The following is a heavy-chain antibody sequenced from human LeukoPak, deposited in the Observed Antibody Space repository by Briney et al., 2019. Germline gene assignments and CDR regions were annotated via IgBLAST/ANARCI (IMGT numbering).Heavy chain of an antibody. J-gene: IGHJ4*02. D-gene: IGHD2-21*02. CDR1: GGTFSSTT. CDR3: ARGWLAETTVVTPYNY. V-gene: IGHV1-69*13. CDR2: ITPIFRTP. Sequence: GPSVKVSCKASGGTFSSTTINWVRQAPGQGLEWMGGITPIFRTPNYAQKFQGRVTITAVESMSTAYMELSSLRSEDTAVYYCARGWLAETTVVTPYNYWGQGTLVTVSS.